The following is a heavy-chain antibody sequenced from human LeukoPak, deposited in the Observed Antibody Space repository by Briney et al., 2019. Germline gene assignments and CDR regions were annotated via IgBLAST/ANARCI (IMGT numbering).Heavy chain of an antibody. CDR2: IYHSGST. CDR3: ARVTGIQLWSLLTLWY. Sequence: SETLSLTCTVSGYSISSGYYWGWIRQPPGKGLEWIGSIYHSGSTYYNPSLKSRVTISVDTSKNQFSLKLSSVTAADTAVYYCARVTGIQLWSLLTLWYWGQGTLVTVSS. D-gene: IGHD5-18*01. CDR1: GYSISSGYY. J-gene: IGHJ4*02. V-gene: IGHV4-38-2*02.